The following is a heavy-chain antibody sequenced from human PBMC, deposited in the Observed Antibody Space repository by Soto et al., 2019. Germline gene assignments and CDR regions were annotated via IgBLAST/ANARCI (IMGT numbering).Heavy chain of an antibody. CDR1: GGSISSGDYY. J-gene: IGHJ4*02. V-gene: IGHV4-30-4*01. CDR3: ARANGSGFLLS. Sequence: QVQLQESGPGLVKPSQTLSLTCTVSGGSISSGDYYWSWIRQPPGKGLEWIGYIYYSGSTYYNPSLKSRVTKSVDTSMNQFSMKLSSVTAADTAVYYCARANGSGFLLSWGQGTLGTVSS. CDR2: IYYSGST. D-gene: IGHD3-10*01.